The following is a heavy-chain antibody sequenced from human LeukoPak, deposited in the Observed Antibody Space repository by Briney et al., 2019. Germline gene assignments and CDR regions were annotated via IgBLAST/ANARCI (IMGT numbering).Heavy chain of an antibody. CDR3: ARFGRSRALWF. D-gene: IGHD3-10*01. V-gene: IGHV4-59*01. Sequence: SETLSLTCTVSGGSISSYYWSWIRQPPGKGLEWIGYIYYSGSTNYNPSLKSRVTISVDTSKNQFSLKLSSVTAADTAVYYCARFGRSRALWFWGQGTLVPVSS. CDR2: IYYSGST. CDR1: GGSISSYY. J-gene: IGHJ4*02.